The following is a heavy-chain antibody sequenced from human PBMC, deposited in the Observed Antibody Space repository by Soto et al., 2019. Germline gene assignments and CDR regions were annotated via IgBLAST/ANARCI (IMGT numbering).Heavy chain of an antibody. D-gene: IGHD5-18*01. V-gene: IGHV3-23*01. CDR1: GHTFQNYA. J-gene: IGHJ6*03. Sequence: GGSLRLSCVASGHTFQNYAMTWVRQAPGKGLEWVSGISGSGGSTYYADSVRGRFTISRDNSKNTLYLQMNSLRAEDTAVYYCANPRDTAMGLYYMDVWGKGTTVTVSS. CDR2: ISGSGGST. CDR3: ANPRDTAMGLYYMDV.